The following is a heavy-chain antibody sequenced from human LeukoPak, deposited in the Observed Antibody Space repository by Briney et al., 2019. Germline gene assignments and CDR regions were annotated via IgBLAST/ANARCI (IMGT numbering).Heavy chain of an antibody. CDR3: ARHGGYDILTGYYNVWYFDL. J-gene: IGHJ2*01. V-gene: IGHV4-34*01. CDR1: GGSFSGYY. D-gene: IGHD3-9*01. CDR2: INHSGST. Sequence: PSETLSLTCAVYGGSFSGYYWSWIRQPPGKGLEWIGEINHSGSTNYNPSLKSRVTISVDTSKNQFSLNLSSVTAADTAVYYCARHGGYDILTGYYNVWYFDLWGRGTLVTVSS.